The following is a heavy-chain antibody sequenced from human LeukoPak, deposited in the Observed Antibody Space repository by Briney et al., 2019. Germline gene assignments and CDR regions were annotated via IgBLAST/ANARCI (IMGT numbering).Heavy chain of an antibody. CDR2: ISYDGSNK. Sequence: GGSLRLSCAASGFTFSSYGMHWVRQAPGKGLEWVAVISYDGSNKYYADSVKGRFTISKDNSKNTLYLKMNSLRAEDTAVYYCAKARGYSYGYFDYWGQGTLVIVSS. J-gene: IGHJ4*02. CDR1: GFTFSSYG. V-gene: IGHV3-30*18. D-gene: IGHD5-18*01. CDR3: AKARGYSYGYFDY.